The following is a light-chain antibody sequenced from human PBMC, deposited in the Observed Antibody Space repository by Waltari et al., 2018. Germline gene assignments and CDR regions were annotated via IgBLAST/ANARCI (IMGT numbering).Light chain of an antibody. J-gene: IGLJ2*01. Sequence: QSALTQPASVSGSPGQSITISCTGTSSDVGSYNLVSWYQQHPGKAPKLMIYEGSKRPGGVGNRFSVSKSGNPGCRTISGLQAEDECDYYCCSYAGCSNVVFGGGTKLTVL. V-gene: IGLV2-23*01. CDR2: EGS. CDR3: CSYAGCSNVV. CDR1: SSDVGSYNL.